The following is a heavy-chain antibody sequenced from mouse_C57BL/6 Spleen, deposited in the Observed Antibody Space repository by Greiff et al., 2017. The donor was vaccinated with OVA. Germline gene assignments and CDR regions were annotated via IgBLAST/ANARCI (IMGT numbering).Heavy chain of an antibody. J-gene: IGHJ2*01. CDR3: ARYGDGYGY. V-gene: IGHV1-69*01. D-gene: IGHD2-3*01. CDR1: GYTFTSYW. Sequence: QVQLQQPGAELVMPGASVKLSCKASGYTFTSYWMHWVKQRPGQGLEWIGEIDPSDSYTNYNQKFKGKSTLTVDKSSSTAYMQLSSLTSEDSAVYYCARYGDGYGYWGQGTTLTVSS. CDR2: IDPSDSYT.